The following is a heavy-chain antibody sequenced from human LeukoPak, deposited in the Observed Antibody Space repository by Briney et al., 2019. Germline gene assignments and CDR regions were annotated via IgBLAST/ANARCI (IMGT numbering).Heavy chain of an antibody. CDR3: ARRPPRYCSGGSCYAFYYYYMDV. V-gene: IGHV3-21*01. D-gene: IGHD2-15*01. CDR1: GFTFSHYY. CDR2: ISSSSSYI. J-gene: IGHJ6*03. Sequence: PGGSLRLSCAASGFTFSHYYMNWIRQAPGKGLEWVSSISSSSSYIYYADSVKGRFTISRDNARNSLYLQMNSLRAEDTAVYYCARRPPRYCSGGSCYAFYYYYMDVWGKGTTVTVSS.